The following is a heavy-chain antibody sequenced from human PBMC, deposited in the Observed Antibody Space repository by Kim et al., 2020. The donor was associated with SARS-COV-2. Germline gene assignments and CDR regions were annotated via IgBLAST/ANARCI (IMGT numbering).Heavy chain of an antibody. D-gene: IGHD3-22*01. CDR2: IYYSGST. V-gene: IGHV4-39*01. Sequence: SETLSLTCTVSGGSISSSSYYWGWIRQPPGKGLEWIGSIYYSGSTYYNPSLKSRVTISVDTSKNQFSLKLSSVTAADTAVYYCATPALYYYDSSGYYIWDYWGQGTLVTVSS. CDR3: ATPALYYYDSSGYYIWDY. J-gene: IGHJ4*02. CDR1: GGSISSSSYY.